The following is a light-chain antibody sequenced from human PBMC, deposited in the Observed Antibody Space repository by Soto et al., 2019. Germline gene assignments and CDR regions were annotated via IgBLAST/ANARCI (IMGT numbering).Light chain of an antibody. J-gene: IGLJ1*01. CDR1: SSNIGTAYD. Sequence: QSVLTQPPSVSGAPGQRVTISCTGSSSNIGTAYDVHWYQQLPGTGPKLLIYGNSNRPSGVPDRFSASKSGTSASLAISGLRSDDEADYYCAAWDDNLNAYVFGSGTKVTVL. CDR2: GNS. V-gene: IGLV1-40*01. CDR3: AAWDDNLNAYV.